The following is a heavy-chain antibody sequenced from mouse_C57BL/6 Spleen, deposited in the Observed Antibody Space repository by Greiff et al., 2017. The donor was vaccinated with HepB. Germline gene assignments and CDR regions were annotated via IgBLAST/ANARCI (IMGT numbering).Heavy chain of an antibody. Sequence: QVQLQQSGAELAKPGASVKLSCKASGYTFTSYWMHWVKQRPGQGLEWIGYINPSSGYTKYNQKFKDKATWTADKSSSTAYMQLRSLTSEDSAVYYCARGPPDYYGSSYGYFDYWGQGTTLTVSS. D-gene: IGHD1-1*01. CDR2: INPSSGYT. V-gene: IGHV1-7*01. CDR3: ARGPPDYYGSSYGYFDY. J-gene: IGHJ2*01. CDR1: GYTFTSYW.